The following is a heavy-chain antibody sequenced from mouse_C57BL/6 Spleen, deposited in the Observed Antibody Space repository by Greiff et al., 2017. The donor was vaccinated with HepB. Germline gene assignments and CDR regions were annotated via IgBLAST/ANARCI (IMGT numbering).Heavy chain of an antibody. CDR2: IDPFDSET. CDR1: GYTFTSYW. CDR3: AREITYYFDY. Sequence: QVQLQQPGAELVRPGSSVKLSCKASGYTFTSYWMHWVKQRPIQGLEWIGNIDPFDSETHYNQKFKDKATLTIDKSSSTAYMQISSLTSEDSAVYYCAREITYYFDYWGQGTTLTVSS. V-gene: IGHV1-52*01. J-gene: IGHJ2*01. D-gene: IGHD2-4*01.